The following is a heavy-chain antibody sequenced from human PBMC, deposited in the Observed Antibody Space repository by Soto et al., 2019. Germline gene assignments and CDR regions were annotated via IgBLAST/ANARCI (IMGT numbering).Heavy chain of an antibody. V-gene: IGHV3-43*01. Sequence: PGGSLRLSCAASGFTFDDYTMHWVRQAPGKGLEWVSLISWDGGSTYYADSVKGRFTISRDNSKNSLYLQMNSLRTEDTALYYCAKDIGRGKIAAAGPTPYYYGMDVWGQGTTVTVSS. CDR1: GFTFDDYT. CDR3: AKDIGRGKIAAAGPTPYYYGMDV. D-gene: IGHD6-13*01. J-gene: IGHJ6*02. CDR2: ISWDGGST.